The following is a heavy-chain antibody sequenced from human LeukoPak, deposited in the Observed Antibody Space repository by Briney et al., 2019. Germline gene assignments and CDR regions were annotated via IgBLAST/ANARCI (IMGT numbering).Heavy chain of an antibody. CDR3: ARDVTGSLDY. D-gene: IGHD2-8*02. J-gene: IGHJ4*02. CDR1: GFAFSTYV. CDR2: IWFDGSKD. V-gene: IGHV3-33*01. Sequence: GGSLRLSCAASGFAFSTYVMHWVRQAPGKGLEWVALIWFDGSKDYHADSVKGRFTISRDNSRNTLFLQMDSLRVEDTALYYCARDVTGSLDYWGQGTLVTVSS.